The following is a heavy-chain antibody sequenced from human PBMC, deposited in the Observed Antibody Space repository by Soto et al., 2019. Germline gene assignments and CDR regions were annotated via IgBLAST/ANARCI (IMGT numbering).Heavy chain of an antibody. CDR3: ARGGDSSGYLLYYYYGMDV. CDR2: IYYSGST. D-gene: IGHD3-22*01. J-gene: IGHJ6*04. V-gene: IGHV4-61*01. Sequence: SETLSLTCTVSGGSVSSGSYYWSWIRQPPGKGLEWIGYIYYSGSTNYNPSLKSRVTISVDTSKNQFSLKLSSVTAADTAVYYCARGGDSSGYLLYYYYGMDVWGKGTTVTV. CDR1: GGSVSSGSYY.